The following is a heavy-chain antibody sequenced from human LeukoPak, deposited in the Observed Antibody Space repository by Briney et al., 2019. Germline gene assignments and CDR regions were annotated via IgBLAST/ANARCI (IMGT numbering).Heavy chain of an antibody. J-gene: IGHJ2*01. Sequence: SVKVSCKASGGTFSSYAISWVRQAPGRGLEWMGRIIPILGIANYAQKFQGRVTITADKSTSTAYMELSSLRSEDTAVYYCAREVPGRFRYFDLWGRGTLVTVSS. D-gene: IGHD3-10*01. V-gene: IGHV1-69*04. CDR2: IIPILGIA. CDR3: AREVPGRFRYFDL. CDR1: GGTFSSYA.